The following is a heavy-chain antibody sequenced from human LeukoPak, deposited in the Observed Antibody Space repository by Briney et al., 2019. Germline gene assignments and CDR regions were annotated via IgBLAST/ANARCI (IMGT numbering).Heavy chain of an antibody. D-gene: IGHD4-17*01. CDR1: GLIFSSYG. V-gene: IGHV3-30*18. Sequence: PGGSLRLSCEVSGLIFSSYGMHWVRQAPGKGLEWVAVISYDGSNKYYADSVKGRFTISRDNSKNTLYLQMNSLRAENTAVYYCAKDTHDYGDYVVGYFDYWGQGTLVTVSS. J-gene: IGHJ4*02. CDR3: AKDTHDYGDYVVGYFDY. CDR2: ISYDGSNK.